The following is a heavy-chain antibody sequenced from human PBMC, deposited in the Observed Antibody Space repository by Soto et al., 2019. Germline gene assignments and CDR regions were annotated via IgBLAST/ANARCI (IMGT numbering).Heavy chain of an antibody. J-gene: IGHJ6*02. V-gene: IGHV3-53*02. CDR3: VRDKAYYGSGSLYGMDV. D-gene: IGHD3-10*01. CDR1: GFAVSSNY. Sequence: EVQLVETGGGLIQPGGSLRLSCAASGFAVSSNYMSWVRQAPGKGPEWVSVIYSIANTNYADSVKGRFTISRDNSKNTLYLHMNSLRVEDTAVYYCVRDKAYYGSGSLYGMDVWGQGTTVTVSS. CDR2: IYSIANT.